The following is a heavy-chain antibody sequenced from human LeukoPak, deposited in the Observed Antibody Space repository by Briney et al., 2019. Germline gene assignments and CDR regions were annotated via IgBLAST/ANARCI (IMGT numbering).Heavy chain of an antibody. J-gene: IGHJ1*01. V-gene: IGHV3-48*02. CDR1: GFTFNSYA. Sequence: SGGSLRLSCAASGFTFNSYAMNWVRQAPGKGLEWVSYISSSSGTIYYADSAKGRFTISRDNAKNSLYLQMNSLRDEDTAVYYCASTIAAAGKEYFLRWGQGTLVTVSS. D-gene: IGHD6-13*01. CDR3: ASTIAAAGKEYFLR. CDR2: ISSSSGTI.